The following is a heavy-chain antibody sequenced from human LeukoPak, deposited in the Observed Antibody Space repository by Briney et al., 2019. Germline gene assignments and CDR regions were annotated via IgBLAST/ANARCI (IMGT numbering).Heavy chain of an antibody. Sequence: KPSETLSLTCSVSGGSINSYYWSWLRQSPGKGLEWIGYIYYSGSTNYNPSLKSRVTMSVDMSKNQFSLKLRSVTAADTAVYYCARTTEGGYTYDYFYYYYMDVWGKGTTVTISS. CDR1: GGSINSYY. J-gene: IGHJ6*03. CDR2: IYYSGST. V-gene: IGHV4-59*01. CDR3: ARTTEGGYTYDYFYYYYMDV. D-gene: IGHD5-18*01.